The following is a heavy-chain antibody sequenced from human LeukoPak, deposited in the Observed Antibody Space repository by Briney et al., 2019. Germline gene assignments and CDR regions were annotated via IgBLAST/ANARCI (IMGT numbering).Heavy chain of an antibody. CDR2: VDPEDGET. CDR3: ATSYTTGNDY. CDR1: RDTLTDNY. V-gene: IGHV1-69-2*01. Sequence: ASLKISCEVSRDTLTDNYMHWGQHAPGKGLEWMGLVDPEDGETICAEKFQGRVTITADTSTDTAYRELSSLRSEDTAVYYCATSYTTGNDYWGQGTLVTGSS. J-gene: IGHJ4*02. D-gene: IGHD3-16*01.